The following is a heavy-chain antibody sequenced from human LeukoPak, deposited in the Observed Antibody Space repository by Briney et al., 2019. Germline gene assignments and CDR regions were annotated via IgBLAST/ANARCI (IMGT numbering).Heavy chain of an antibody. CDR2: VYHSGIT. J-gene: IGHJ6*03. D-gene: IGHD3-10*01. V-gene: IGHV4-4*02. Sequence: SETLSLTCAVSGGSISSNNWWSWVRQPPGKGLEWIGEVYHSGITTYEPSLKSRVTMSVDKSKNEFSLKVNSVTAADTAVYYWGRVPHYRYMDVWGKGTTVTVSS. CDR3: GRVPHYRYMDV. CDR1: GGSISSNNW.